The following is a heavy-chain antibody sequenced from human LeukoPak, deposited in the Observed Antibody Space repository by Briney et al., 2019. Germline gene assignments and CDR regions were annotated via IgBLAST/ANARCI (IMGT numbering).Heavy chain of an antibody. CDR1: GYTFTSYD. CDR2: MNPNSGNT. CDR3: ARVLAAAGTPYYMDV. V-gene: IGHV1-8*01. D-gene: IGHD6-13*01. J-gene: IGHJ6*03. Sequence: ASVKVSCKASGYTFTSYDINWVRQATGQGLEWMGWMNPNSGNTGYAQKFQGRVTMTRNTSISTAYMELSSLRSEDTAVYYCARVLAAAGTPYYMDVWGKGTTVTISS.